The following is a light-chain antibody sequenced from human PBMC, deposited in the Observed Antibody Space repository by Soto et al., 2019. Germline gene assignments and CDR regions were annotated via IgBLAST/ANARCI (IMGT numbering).Light chain of an antibody. Sequence: AIQMTQSPSSLSASVGDRVTITCRARQDIRNDLGWFQQKPGKAPKLLISAISTLESGVPSRFSGSGSGTYFTLTISSLQPEDFATYFCLHDYNYPITFGQGTRLEIK. CDR3: LHDYNYPIT. CDR2: AIS. CDR1: QDIRND. V-gene: IGKV1-6*01. J-gene: IGKJ5*01.